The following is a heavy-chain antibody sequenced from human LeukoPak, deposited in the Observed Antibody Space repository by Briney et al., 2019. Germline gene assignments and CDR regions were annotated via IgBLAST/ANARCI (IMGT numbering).Heavy chain of an antibody. CDR3: AKDKGYDSSGYDAFGI. CDR2: ISSSSSTI. D-gene: IGHD3-22*01. J-gene: IGHJ3*02. V-gene: IGHV3-48*01. CDR1: GFTFSSYT. Sequence: PGGSLRLSCAASGFTFSSYTMNWVRQAPGKGLEWVSYISSSSSTIHYADSVKGRFTISRDNAKNSLYLQMNSLRAEDTAVYYCAKDKGYDSSGYDAFGIWGQGTMVTVSS.